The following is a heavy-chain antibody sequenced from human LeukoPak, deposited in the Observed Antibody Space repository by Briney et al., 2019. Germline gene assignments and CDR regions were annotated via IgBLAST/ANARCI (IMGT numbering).Heavy chain of an antibody. D-gene: IGHD6-19*01. Sequence: GGSLRLSCAASEFTFSSYWMSWVRQAPGKGLEWVANIKQDGGEEYYVDSVKGRFTISRDNSKNSLYLQMNSLRTEDTAFYYCAKDYGYSNDWYLIDYWGQGTLVTVSS. CDR3: AKDYGYSNDWYLIDY. CDR1: EFTFSSYW. CDR2: IKQDGGEE. V-gene: IGHV3-7*03. J-gene: IGHJ4*02.